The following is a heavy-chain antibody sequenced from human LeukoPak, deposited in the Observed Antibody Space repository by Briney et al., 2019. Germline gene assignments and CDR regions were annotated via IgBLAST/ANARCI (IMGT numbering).Heavy chain of an antibody. CDR1: GFTFSSYA. CDR2: ISGSGGST. D-gene: IGHD3-10*01. CDR3: AKDRALWFGELSPIDY. V-gene: IGHV3-23*01. Sequence: GGSLRLSCAAFGFTFSSYAMSWVRQAPGKGLEWVPAISGSGGSTYYADSVKGRFTISRDNSKNTLYLQMNSLRAEDTAVYYCAKDRALWFGELSPIDYWGQGTLVTVSS. J-gene: IGHJ4*02.